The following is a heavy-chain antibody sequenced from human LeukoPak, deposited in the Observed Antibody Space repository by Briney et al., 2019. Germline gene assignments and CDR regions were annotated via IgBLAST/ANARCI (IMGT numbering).Heavy chain of an antibody. CDR3: ARHFTSGGIAARPYYYYYMDV. CDR1: GYSFTSYW. CDR2: IYPGDSDT. J-gene: IGHJ6*03. Sequence: GESLKISCKGSGYSFTSYWIGWVRQMPGKGLEWMGIIYPGDSDTRYSPSFQGQVTISADKSISTAYLQWSSLKASDTAMYYCARHFTSGGIAARPYYYYYMDVWGKGTTVTVSS. D-gene: IGHD6-6*01. V-gene: IGHV5-51*01.